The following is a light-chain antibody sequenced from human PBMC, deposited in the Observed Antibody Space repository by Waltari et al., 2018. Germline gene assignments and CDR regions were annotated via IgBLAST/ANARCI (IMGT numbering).Light chain of an antibody. Sequence: QSALTQPASVSGSPGQSITTPCPRSSSDLGGYSFVSWYQQHPGKAPKLMIYDVSHRPSGVANRFSGSKSGNTASLTISGLQPEDEADYYCSSYTSIIPPFLFGTGTKVTVL. CDR3: SSYTSIIPPFL. CDR1: SSDLGGYSF. CDR2: DVS. J-gene: IGLJ1*01. V-gene: IGLV2-14*01.